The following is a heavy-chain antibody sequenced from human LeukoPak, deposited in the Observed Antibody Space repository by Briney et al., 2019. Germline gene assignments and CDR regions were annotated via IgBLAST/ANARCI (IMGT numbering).Heavy chain of an antibody. J-gene: IGHJ4*02. CDR2: IHTSGST. V-gene: IGHV4-4*07. Sequence: SETLSLTCTVSGGSISSYYWNWIRQPAGKGLEWIGHIHTSGSTNYNSSLKSRVTMSVDTSKNQFSVKLNSVIAADTAMYYCARGVYLGNGYYFDYWGQGTLVTVSS. D-gene: IGHD2-8*01. CDR3: ARGVYLGNGYYFDY. CDR1: GGSISSYY.